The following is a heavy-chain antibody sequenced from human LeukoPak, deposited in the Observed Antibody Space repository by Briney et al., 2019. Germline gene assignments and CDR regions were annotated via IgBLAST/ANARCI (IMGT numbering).Heavy chain of an antibody. Sequence: ASVKVSCKASGYTFTGYYMHWVRQAPGQGLEWVGWINPNSGGTNYAQKFQGRVTMTRDTSISTAYMELSRLRSDDTAVYYCARPCRVSGYDAFDIWGQGTMVTVSS. CDR1: GYTFTGYY. D-gene: IGHD6-13*01. J-gene: IGHJ3*02. CDR2: INPNSGGT. V-gene: IGHV1-2*02. CDR3: ARPCRVSGYDAFDI.